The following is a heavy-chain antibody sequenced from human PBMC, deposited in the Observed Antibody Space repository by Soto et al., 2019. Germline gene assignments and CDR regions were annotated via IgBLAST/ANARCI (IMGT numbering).Heavy chain of an antibody. CDR3: ARGKNYYAMPYGMDV. CDR2: INHSGSA. Sequence: SETLSLTCAVYGGSLIGYYWSWIRQPPGKGLEWIGEINHSGSANYNPSLKSRVTISVDTSKNQFSLKLSSVTAADTAVYYCARGKNYYAMPYGMDVWGQGTTVTVS. J-gene: IGHJ6*02. D-gene: IGHD3-3*01. V-gene: IGHV4-34*01. CDR1: GGSLIGYY.